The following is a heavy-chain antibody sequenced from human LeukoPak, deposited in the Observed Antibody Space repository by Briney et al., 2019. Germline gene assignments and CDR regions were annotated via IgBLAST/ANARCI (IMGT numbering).Heavy chain of an antibody. CDR3: ARGVVVTVTDAFDI. D-gene: IGHD2-2*01. CDR1: GFTFSSYW. CDR2: IKQDGSEK. V-gene: IGHV3-7*01. J-gene: IGHJ3*02. Sequence: PGGSLRLSCAASGFTFSSYWMTWVRQAPGKGLEWVANIKQDGSEKYYADSVKGRFTISRDNAKNSLYLQMNSLRAEDTAVYYCARGVVVTVTDAFDIWGQGTMVTVS.